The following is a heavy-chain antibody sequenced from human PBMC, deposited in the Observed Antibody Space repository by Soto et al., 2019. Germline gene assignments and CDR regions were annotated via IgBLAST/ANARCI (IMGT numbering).Heavy chain of an antibody. V-gene: IGHV3-23*01. J-gene: IGHJ6*02. CDR2: ISGSGGST. CDR1: GFTFSSYA. Sequence: PGGSLRLSCAASGFTFSSYAMSWVRQAPGKGLEWVSAISGSGGSTYYADSVKGRFTISRDNSKNTLYLQMNSLRAEDTAVYYCAKDRRDYDSSGYQPTGYYYYGMDVWGQGTTVTVSS. CDR3: AKDRRDYDSSGYQPTGYYYYGMDV. D-gene: IGHD3-22*01.